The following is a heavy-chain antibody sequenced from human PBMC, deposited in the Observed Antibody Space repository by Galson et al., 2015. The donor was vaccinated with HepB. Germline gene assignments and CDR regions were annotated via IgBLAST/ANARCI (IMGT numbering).Heavy chain of an antibody. J-gene: IGHJ4*02. CDR3: ASHSSSSDY. V-gene: IGHV4-30-2*01. CDR1: GGSISSGGYS. Sequence: TLSLTCAVSGGSISSGGYSWSWIRQPPGKGLEWIGYIYHSGSTYYNPSLKSRVTISVDRSKNPFSLKLSSVTAADTAVYYCASHSSSSDYWGQGTLVTVSS. CDR2: IYHSGST. D-gene: IGHD6-6*01.